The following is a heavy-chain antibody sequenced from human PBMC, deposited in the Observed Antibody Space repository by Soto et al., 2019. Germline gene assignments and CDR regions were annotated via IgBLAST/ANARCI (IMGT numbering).Heavy chain of an antibody. CDR3: AKDQTDVTLFDY. D-gene: IGHD2-21*02. CDR2: ISGRCVDT. V-gene: IGHV3-23*01. CDR1: GFTFVSLA. J-gene: IGHJ4*02. Sequence: GGSLRLSCAACGFTFVSLAMRWVRQAPGKGLEWVSSISGRCVDTLYAESVKGRFTISRDNSRNTLYLQLNSLRAEDTAVYYCAKDQTDVTLFDYWGQGTLVTVSS.